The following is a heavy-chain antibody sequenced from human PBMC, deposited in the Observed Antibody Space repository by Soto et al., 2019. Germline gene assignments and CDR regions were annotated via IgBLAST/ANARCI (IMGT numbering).Heavy chain of an antibody. J-gene: IGHJ5*02. V-gene: IGHV4-59*01. CDR1: GGSISSYY. CDR3: ARVGPYSSGSHFRWFEP. Sequence: PSETLSLTCTVSGGSISSYYWSWIRQPPGKGLEWIGYIYYSGSTNCNPSLKSRVTISVDTSKNQFSLKLSSVTAADTAVYYCARVGPYSSGSHFRWFEPWGQGTLVTVSS. CDR2: IYYSGST. D-gene: IGHD6-19*01.